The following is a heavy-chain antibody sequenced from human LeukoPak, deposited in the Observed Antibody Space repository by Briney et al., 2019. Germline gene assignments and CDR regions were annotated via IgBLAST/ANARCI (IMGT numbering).Heavy chain of an antibody. CDR2: IYYTGST. J-gene: IGHJ3*01. V-gene: IGHV4-30-4*01. CDR3: ARRSVVTAINFDAFDF. Sequence: SETLSLTCTVSGDSISNINFYWSWIRQPPGKGLEWIGYIYYTGSTYYNPSLKSRVTISLDTSKNQFSLKVTSMTAAGTAVYYCARRSVVTAINFDAFDFWGQGTMVTVSS. D-gene: IGHD2-21*02. CDR1: GDSISNINFY.